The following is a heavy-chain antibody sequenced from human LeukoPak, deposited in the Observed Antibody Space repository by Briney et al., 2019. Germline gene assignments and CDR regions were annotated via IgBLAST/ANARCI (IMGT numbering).Heavy chain of an antibody. D-gene: IGHD3-3*01. CDR1: GGSISSYY. V-gene: IGHV4-4*07. CDR2: IYTSGST. Sequence: TSETLSLTCTVSGGSISSYYWSWIRQPAGKGLGWIGRIYTSGSTNYNPSLKSRVTMSVDTSKNQFSLKLSSVTAADTAVYYCASLPVGDFWSGYSESYYFDYWGQGTLVTVSS. CDR3: ASLPVGDFWSGYSESYYFDY. J-gene: IGHJ4*02.